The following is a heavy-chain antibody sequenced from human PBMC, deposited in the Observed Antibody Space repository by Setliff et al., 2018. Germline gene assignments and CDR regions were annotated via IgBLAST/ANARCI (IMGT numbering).Heavy chain of an antibody. CDR3: ARDVGEIVSGYSGYDYPAEFDY. CDR1: GGSISSGSYY. V-gene: IGHV4-61*09. CDR2: IYTSGST. Sequence: SETLSLTCTVSGGSISSGSYYWSWIRQPAGKGLEWIGHIYTSGSTNYNPSLKGRVTISVDTSKNQFSLKLSSVTAADTAVYYCARDVGEIVSGYSGYDYPAEFDYWGQGTLVTVSS. D-gene: IGHD5-12*01. J-gene: IGHJ4*02.